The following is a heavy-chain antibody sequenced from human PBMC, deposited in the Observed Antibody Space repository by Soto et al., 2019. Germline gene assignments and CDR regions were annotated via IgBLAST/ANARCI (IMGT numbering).Heavy chain of an antibody. J-gene: IGHJ3*02. CDR2: IWYDGSKK. Sequence: QVQLVESGGGVVQPGRSLRLSCAASGFTFSSYGMHWVRQAPGKGLEWVAVIWYDGSKKYYADSVKGRFTISRDNSKNTLYLQMNSLRAEDTAVYYCARRWGYDAFDIWGQGTMVTVSS. CDR1: GFTFSSYG. D-gene: IGHD3-16*01. V-gene: IGHV3-33*01. CDR3: ARRWGYDAFDI.